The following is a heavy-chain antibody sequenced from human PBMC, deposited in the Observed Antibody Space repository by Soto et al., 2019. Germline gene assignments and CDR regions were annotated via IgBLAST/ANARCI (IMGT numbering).Heavy chain of an antibody. J-gene: IGHJ4*02. Sequence: GASVKVSCTASGYTFTSYAMHWVRQAPGQRLEWMGWINAGNGNTKYSQKFQGRVTNTRDTSASTAYMELSSLRSEDTAVYYCAKSATVPAAIAYWGQGTLVTVSS. D-gene: IGHD2-2*02. CDR1: GYTFTSYA. CDR2: INAGNGNT. V-gene: IGHV1-3*01. CDR3: AKSATVPAAIAY.